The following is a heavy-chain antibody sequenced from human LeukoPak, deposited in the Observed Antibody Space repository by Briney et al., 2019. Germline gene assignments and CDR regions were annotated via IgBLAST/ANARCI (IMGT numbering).Heavy chain of an antibody. Sequence: SETLSLTCTVSGGSISSYYWSWIRQPPGKGLEWIGYIYYSGSTNYNPSLKSRVTISVDTSKNQFSLKLSSVTAADTAVYYCARDSGGYSYGYRIVYWGQGTLVTVSS. CDR3: ARDSGGYSYGYRIVY. CDR2: IYYSGST. CDR1: GGSISSYY. D-gene: IGHD5-18*01. V-gene: IGHV4-59*01. J-gene: IGHJ4*02.